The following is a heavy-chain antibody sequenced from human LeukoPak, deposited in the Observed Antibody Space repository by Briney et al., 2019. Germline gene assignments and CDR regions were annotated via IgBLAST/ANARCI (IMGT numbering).Heavy chain of an antibody. D-gene: IGHD6-6*01. Sequence: AGSLSLSCAASGFTVSSNYMSWVRQAPGKGLEWVSSISTGGSYIYYADSVKGRFTISRDNAKNSLYLQMNSLRAEDTAVYYCATSLQVVVDYCGQGTLVTVSS. CDR2: ISTGGSYI. CDR3: ATSLQVVVDY. V-gene: IGHV3-21*01. CDR1: GFTVSSNY. J-gene: IGHJ4*02.